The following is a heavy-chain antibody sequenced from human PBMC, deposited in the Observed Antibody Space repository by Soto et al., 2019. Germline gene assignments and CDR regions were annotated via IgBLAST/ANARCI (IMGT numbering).Heavy chain of an antibody. D-gene: IGHD5-12*01. CDR3: ASRPRGWLQFGATDATYFDY. CDR2: ISYDGSNK. Sequence: QVQLVEAGGGVVQPGRSLRLSCAASGFTFSSYAMHWVRQAPGKGLEWVAVISYDGSNKYYADSVKGRFTISRDNSKNTLYLQMNSVRAEDTAVYYWASRPRGWLQFGATDATYFDYWGQGTLVTVSS. V-gene: IGHV3-30-3*01. J-gene: IGHJ4*02. CDR1: GFTFSSYA.